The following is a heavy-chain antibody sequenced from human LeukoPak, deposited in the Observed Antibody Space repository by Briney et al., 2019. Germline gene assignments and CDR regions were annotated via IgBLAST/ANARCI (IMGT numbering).Heavy chain of an antibody. Sequence: GGSLRLSCAASGFTFSSYSMNWVRQAPGKGLEWVSSISSSSSYIYYADSVKGQFTISRDNAKNSLYLQMNSLRAEDTAVYYCARGPGIAAAGMGGYWGQGTLVTVSS. J-gene: IGHJ4*02. CDR3: ARGPGIAAAGMGGY. D-gene: IGHD6-13*01. V-gene: IGHV3-21*01. CDR1: GFTFSSYS. CDR2: ISSSSSYI.